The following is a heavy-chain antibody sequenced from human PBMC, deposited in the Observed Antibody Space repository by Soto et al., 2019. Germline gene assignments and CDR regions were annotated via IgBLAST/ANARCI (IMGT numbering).Heavy chain of an antibody. Sequence: QMQLVQSGPEVKKPGTSMKVSCKTSGFTFRSSAVQWVRQARGQRLEWIGWLVVGTGNTNYAQKFQQRVTISSDRSTNTVSMELSSLTSEDTAVYYCATGAYCSGGSCSDYYYYYYGMDLWGQGTTVTVSS. J-gene: IGHJ6*02. CDR2: LVVGTGNT. V-gene: IGHV1-58*01. CDR1: GFTFRSSA. D-gene: IGHD2-15*01. CDR3: ATGAYCSGGSCSDYYYYYYGMDL.